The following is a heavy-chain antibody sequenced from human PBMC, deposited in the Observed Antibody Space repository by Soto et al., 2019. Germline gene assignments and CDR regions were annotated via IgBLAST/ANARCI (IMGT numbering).Heavy chain of an antibody. CDR1: GFTFDDYG. CDR2: INWNGGTT. D-gene: IGHD3-16*02. J-gene: IGHJ4*02. Sequence: EVQLVESGGGVVRPGGSLRLSCVASGFTFDDYGMSWVRQVPGKGLEWVAGINWNGGTTGHADSVKGRFTISRVNAKNSLYLQMNSLRAEDTALYYCATADYIWGSYRISRDYWGQGTLVTVSS. V-gene: IGHV3-20*04. CDR3: ATADYIWGSYRISRDY.